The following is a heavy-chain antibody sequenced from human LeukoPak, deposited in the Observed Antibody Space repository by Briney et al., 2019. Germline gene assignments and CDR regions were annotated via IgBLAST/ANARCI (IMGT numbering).Heavy chain of an antibody. J-gene: IGHJ4*02. V-gene: IGHV3-7*01. CDR2: IKQDGTEK. CDR3: ARWGYRDYRTPPEY. D-gene: IGHD4-17*01. Sequence: GGSLRLSCAASGFTFSSYWMSWVRQAPGKGLEWLANIKQDGTEKYYVNSVEGRFTISRDNAQNSLYLQMNSLRDEDTALYYCARWGYRDYRTPPEYWGQGTLVTVSS. CDR1: GFTFSSYW.